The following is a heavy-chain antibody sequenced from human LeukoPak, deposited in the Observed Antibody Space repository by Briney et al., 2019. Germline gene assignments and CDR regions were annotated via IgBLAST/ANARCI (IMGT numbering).Heavy chain of an antibody. Sequence: ASVKVSCKASGYTFTSYGISWVRQAPGQGLEWMGWISAYNGNTNYAQKLQGRVTMTTDTSTSTAYMELRSLRSDDTAVYYCARDETSSWYPYYFDYWGQGTLVTVSS. J-gene: IGHJ4*02. CDR2: ISAYNGNT. CDR3: ARDETSSWYPYYFDY. CDR1: GYTFTSYG. D-gene: IGHD6-13*01. V-gene: IGHV1-18*01.